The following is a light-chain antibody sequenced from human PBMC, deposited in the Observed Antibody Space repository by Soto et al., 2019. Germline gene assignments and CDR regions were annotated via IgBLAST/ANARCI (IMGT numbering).Light chain of an antibody. V-gene: IGLV2-8*01. J-gene: IGLJ2*01. Sequence: QSALTQPPSASGSPGQSVTISCTGTSSDVGGYNYVSWYRQHPGKAPKVMIYEVNKRPSGVPDRCSGSKSGNTASLTVSGLQAEDEADYYCSSYAGSNNPVVFGGGTKVTVL. CDR2: EVN. CDR1: SSDVGGYNY. CDR3: SSYAGSNNPVV.